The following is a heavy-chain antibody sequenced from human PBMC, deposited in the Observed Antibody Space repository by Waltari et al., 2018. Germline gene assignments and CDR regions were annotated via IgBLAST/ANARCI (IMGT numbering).Heavy chain of an antibody. D-gene: IGHD3-16*01. V-gene: IGHV4-59*01. J-gene: IGHJ3*02. Sequence: QVQLQESGPGLVKPSETLSLTCPVSGGSISSYYWSWIRQPPGKGLEWIGYIYYSGSTNNNPSLKSRVTISVDTSKNQFSLKLSSVTAADTAVYYCARETRSKPHAFDIWGQGTMVTVSS. CDR3: ARETRSKPHAFDI. CDR1: GGSISSYY. CDR2: IYYSGST.